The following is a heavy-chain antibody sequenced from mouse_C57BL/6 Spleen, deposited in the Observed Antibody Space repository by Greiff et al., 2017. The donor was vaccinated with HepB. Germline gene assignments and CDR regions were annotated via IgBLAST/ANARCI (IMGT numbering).Heavy chain of an antibody. J-gene: IGHJ2*01. V-gene: IGHV5-6*02. CDR3: ARGDSSGYYY. D-gene: IGHD3-2*02. Sequence: EVMLVESGGDLVKPGGSLKLSCAASGFTFSSYGMSWVRQTPDKRLEWVATISSGGSYTYYPDSVKGRFTISRDNAKNTLYLQMSSLKSEDTAMYYCARGDSSGYYYWGQGTTLTVSS. CDR1: GFTFSSYG. CDR2: ISSGGSYT.